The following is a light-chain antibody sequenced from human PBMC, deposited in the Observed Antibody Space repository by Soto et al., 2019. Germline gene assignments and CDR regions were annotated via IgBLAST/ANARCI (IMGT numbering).Light chain of an antibody. Sequence: DIQMTQSPSTLSAYVGERVTITCRASQSISPWLAWYQKKPGTAPNLLIYRASNLHTGGPSRFSGSGYGTEFTLTSNSRQPDDFATYYCQQYRGRPYTFGQGTKLEIE. V-gene: IGKV1-5*03. CDR3: QQYRGRPYT. J-gene: IGKJ2*01. CDR2: RAS. CDR1: QSISPW.